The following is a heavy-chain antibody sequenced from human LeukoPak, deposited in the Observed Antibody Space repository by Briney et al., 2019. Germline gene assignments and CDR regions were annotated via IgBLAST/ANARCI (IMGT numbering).Heavy chain of an antibody. CDR3: ARRVGYSYGYRYNWFDP. J-gene: IGHJ5*02. D-gene: IGHD5-18*01. CDR2: IYYSGST. V-gene: IGHV4-39*01. CDR1: GDSISSSNCY. Sequence: SETLSLTCTVSGDSISSSNCYWGWIRQPPGKGLEWIGSIYYSGSTYYNPSLKSRATISVDTSKNQFSLKLSSVTAADTAVYYCARRVGYSYGYRYNWFDPWGQGTLVTVSS.